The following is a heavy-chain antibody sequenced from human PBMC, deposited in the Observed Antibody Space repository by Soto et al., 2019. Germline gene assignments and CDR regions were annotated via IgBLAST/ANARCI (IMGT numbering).Heavy chain of an antibody. V-gene: IGHV3-48*03. Sequence: GGSLRLSCAASGFTFSNYEMNWVRQAPGKGLEWVSYIGTRGRTIYYADSVKGRFTISRDNAKNSLYLQMNSLRAEDTAVYYCARVSFDCSGGSCYIFDYWGQGTRVTVSS. CDR3: ARVSFDCSGGSCYIFDY. J-gene: IGHJ4*02. D-gene: IGHD2-15*01. CDR2: IGTRGRTI. CDR1: GFTFSNYE.